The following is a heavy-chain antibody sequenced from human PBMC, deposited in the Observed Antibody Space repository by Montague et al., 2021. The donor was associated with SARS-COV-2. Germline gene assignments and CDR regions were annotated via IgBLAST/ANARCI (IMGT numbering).Heavy chain of an antibody. CDR1: GDSVSSSDHY. V-gene: IGHV4-39*01. Sequence: TLSLTCTVSGDSVSSSDHYWGWIRQPPGKGLEWLGIVYYSGYTXYNPSVKGRVTISIDASKNQFSLKLNSLTATDTAIYHCARRRLREDYFDFWGQGTLLTVSS. J-gene: IGHJ4*02. CDR3: ARRRLREDYFDF. D-gene: IGHD4-17*01. CDR2: VYYSGYT.